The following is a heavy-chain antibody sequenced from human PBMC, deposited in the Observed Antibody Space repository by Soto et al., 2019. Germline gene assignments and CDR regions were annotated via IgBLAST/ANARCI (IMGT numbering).Heavy chain of an antibody. J-gene: IGHJ4*02. CDR3: AKARTDQRGTYFPFDY. V-gene: IGHV3-23*01. D-gene: IGHD1-26*01. Sequence: EVQLLESGGGFVQPGGSLRLSCAASGFTFSSYGMSWVRQAPGKGLEWVSSINNSGSRTYHADSVKGRFTIYRDNSKNTLYLQMNSLRAEDTAVYYCAKARTDQRGTYFPFDYWGQGTLVTVSS. CDR2: INNSGSRT. CDR1: GFTFSSYG.